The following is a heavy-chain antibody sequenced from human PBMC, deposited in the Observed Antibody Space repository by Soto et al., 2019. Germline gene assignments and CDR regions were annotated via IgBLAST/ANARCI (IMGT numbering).Heavy chain of an antibody. CDR1: GFTFDDYA. D-gene: IGHD2-2*01. J-gene: IGHJ5*02. CDR3: AKDGVCCSSTSCPLCFDP. V-gene: IGHV3-9*01. Sequence: EVQLVESGGGLVQPGRSLRLSCAASGFTFDDYAMHWVRQAPGKGLEWVSGISWNSGSIGYADSVKGRFTISRDNDKNSLYLQMSSLRAEDTALYNYAKDGVCCSSTSCPLCFDPRGQGTLVTVSS. CDR2: ISWNSGSI.